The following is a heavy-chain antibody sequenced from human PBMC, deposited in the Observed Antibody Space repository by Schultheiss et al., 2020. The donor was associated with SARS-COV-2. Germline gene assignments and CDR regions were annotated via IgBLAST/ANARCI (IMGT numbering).Heavy chain of an antibody. J-gene: IGHJ5*02. Sequence: SETLSLTCTVSGGSISRSGYYWGWIRQPPGKGLEWIGYIYHSGSTYYNPSLKSRVTISVDRSKNQFSLKLSSVTAADTAVYYCARGGSYGDYGDWFDPWGQGTLVTVSS. CDR1: GGSISRSGYY. D-gene: IGHD4-17*01. CDR2: IYHSGST. V-gene: IGHV4-30-2*01. CDR3: ARGGSYGDYGDWFDP.